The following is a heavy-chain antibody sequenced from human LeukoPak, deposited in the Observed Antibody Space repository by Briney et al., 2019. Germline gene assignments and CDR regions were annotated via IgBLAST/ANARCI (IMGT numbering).Heavy chain of an antibody. CDR1: GFTFSTYT. V-gene: IGHV3-64D*06. CDR2: VSSSGGST. J-gene: IGHJ4*02. D-gene: IGHD2-8*02. Sequence: GGSLRLSCSASGFTFSTYTMHWVRQAPGKGLEYVSAVSSSGGSTYYADSVKGRFTISRDNSRNTLYLQMSSLRTKDTAVYYCVKDLFGTGSASRGFDSWGQGTLVTVPS. CDR3: VKDLFGTGSASRGFDS.